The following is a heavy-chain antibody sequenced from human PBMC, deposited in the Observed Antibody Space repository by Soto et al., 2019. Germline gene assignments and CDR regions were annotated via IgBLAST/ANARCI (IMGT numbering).Heavy chain of an antibody. J-gene: IGHJ4*02. CDR3: VKDLHVFFDTSDYLPRDS. CDR1: GFPFRSYG. Sequence: GGSLRLSCAASGFPFRSYGMQWVRRAPGKGLEWVAFISYDGNNQYYADSVKGRFAISRDNFKNTLYLQMNSLRAEDTAVYYCVKDLHVFFDTSDYLPRDSWGQGTLVTVSS. D-gene: IGHD3-22*01. CDR2: ISYDGNNQ. V-gene: IGHV3-30*18.